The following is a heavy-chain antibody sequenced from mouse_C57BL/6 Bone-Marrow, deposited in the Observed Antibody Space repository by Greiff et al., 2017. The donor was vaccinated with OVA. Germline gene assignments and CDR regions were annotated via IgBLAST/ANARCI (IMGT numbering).Heavy chain of an antibody. J-gene: IGHJ2*01. CDR1: GFTFTDYY. CDR2: IRNKANGYTT. D-gene: IGHD4-1*01. CDR3: ARYHWYYFDY. Sequence: EVKLVESGGGLVQPGGSLSLSCAASGFTFTDYYMSWVRQPPGKALEWLGFIRNKANGYTTEYSASVKGRFTISRDNSQSILYLQMNALRAEDSATDYCARYHWYYFDYWGQGTTLTVSS. V-gene: IGHV7-3*01.